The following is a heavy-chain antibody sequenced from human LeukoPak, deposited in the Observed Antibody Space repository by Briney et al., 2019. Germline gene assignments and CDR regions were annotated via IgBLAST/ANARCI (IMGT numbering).Heavy chain of an antibody. Sequence: SETLSLTCTVSGGSISSSSYYWGWIRQPPGKGLEWIGSIYYSGSTYYNPSLKSRVTISVDTSKNQFSLKLSSVTAADTAVYYCARHRSFGTYYYYYYGMDVWGQGTTVTVSS. CDR3: ARHRSFGTYYYYYYGMDV. J-gene: IGHJ6*02. D-gene: IGHD3-10*01. CDR2: IYYSGST. V-gene: IGHV4-39*01. CDR1: GGSISSSSYY.